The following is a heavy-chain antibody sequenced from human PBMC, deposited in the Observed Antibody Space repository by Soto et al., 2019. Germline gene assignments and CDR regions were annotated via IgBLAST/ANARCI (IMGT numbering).Heavy chain of an antibody. CDR1: GDSIRRADYF. D-gene: IGHD4-4*01. Sequence: LSLTCSVSGDSIRRADYFWTCIRQSPGKGLEWMGYIFHSGTTYYNPSLKGRLLISIENSKNQFSLRLTSVTAADSAVYFCAREPYLPKASNDFWGPGTLVTVSS. J-gene: IGHJ4*02. CDR2: IFHSGTT. CDR3: AREPYLPKASNDF. V-gene: IGHV4-30-4*01.